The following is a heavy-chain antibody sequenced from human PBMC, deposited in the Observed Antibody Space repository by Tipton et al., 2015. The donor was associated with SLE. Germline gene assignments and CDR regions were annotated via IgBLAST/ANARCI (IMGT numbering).Heavy chain of an antibody. CDR3: ARHMRQLVRDASDI. V-gene: IGHV4-59*08. CDR1: GASINDHY. Sequence: TLSLTCTVSGASINDHYWSWVRQSPGKGLEWIGYIYYSGSTTYNPSLKSRVTISVDTSKNQLSLKLHSVTAADTAVYYCARHMRQLVRDASDIWGQGTMVTVSA. CDR2: IYYSGST. D-gene: IGHD6-6*01. J-gene: IGHJ3*02.